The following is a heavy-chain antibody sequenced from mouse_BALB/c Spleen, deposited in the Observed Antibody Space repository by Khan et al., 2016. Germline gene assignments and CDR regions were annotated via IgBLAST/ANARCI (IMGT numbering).Heavy chain of an antibody. CDR1: GYTFSNYW. D-gene: IGHD1-2*01. V-gene: IGHV1-9*01. CDR2: ILPGTDSA. Sequence: QVRLQQSGIELMKPGASVKISCKATGYTFSNYWIEWVKQRPGHGLEWIGEILPGTDSANYDEKFKGKATFTAETSSNTVYMQLTSLTSEDSAVYFGARRGYYGYSSYYAMDYWGQGTSLTVSS. CDR3: ARRGYYGYSSYYAMDY. J-gene: IGHJ4*01.